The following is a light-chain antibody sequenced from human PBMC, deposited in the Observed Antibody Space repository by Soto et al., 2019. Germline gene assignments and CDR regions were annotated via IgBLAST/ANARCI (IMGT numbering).Light chain of an antibody. CDR1: SSDVGAYNY. J-gene: IGLJ1*01. CDR2: VVS. V-gene: IGLV2-14*01. Sequence: QSVLTQPASVSGYPGQSITISCTGASSDVGAYNYVPWCQQHPGQGPKLLIYVVSNRPLVFSSRFSGSKSGNTASLTISGLRAEDEADYFCSSDTTCSNYVIGAGTKVTV. CDR3: SSDTTCSNYV.